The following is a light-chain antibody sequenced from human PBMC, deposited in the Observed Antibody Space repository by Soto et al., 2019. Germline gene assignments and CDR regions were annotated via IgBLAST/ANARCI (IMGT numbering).Light chain of an antibody. Sequence: EIVMTQSPATLSVSPGERATLSCRASQSVSSNLAWYQQKPGQAPRLLIYGASTRATGIPARFSGSGSGTEFTLTISSLRSEDFAVYYCQQYNNWPSCGQETSVEIK. V-gene: IGKV3-15*01. J-gene: IGKJ1*01. CDR1: QSVSSN. CDR3: QQYNNWPS. CDR2: GAS.